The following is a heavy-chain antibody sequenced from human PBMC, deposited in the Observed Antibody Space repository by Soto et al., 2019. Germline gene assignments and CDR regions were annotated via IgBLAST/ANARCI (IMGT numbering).Heavy chain of an antibody. V-gene: IGHV4-4*02. CDR1: GGSFTSNNW. CDR2: IYRTGST. D-gene: IGHD1-7*01. J-gene: IGHJ4*02. Sequence: PTETLSLTCAVSGGSFTSNNWWTWVRQPPGQGLEWIGEIYRTGSTNYNPSLKSRVTISLDKSENQFSLKVTSLTAADTAVYYCASRDPGTSVDYWGQGTLVTVSS. CDR3: ASRDPGTSVDY.